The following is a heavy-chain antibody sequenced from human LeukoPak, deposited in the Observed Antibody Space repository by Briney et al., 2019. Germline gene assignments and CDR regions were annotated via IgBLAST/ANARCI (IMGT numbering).Heavy chain of an antibody. CDR1: GFTFDDYG. D-gene: IGHD2/OR15-2a*01. CDR3: AKDSQKTISRNNWFDP. V-gene: IGHV3-20*04. Sequence: GGSPRLSCAASGFTFDDYGMSWVRQAPGKGLEWVSGINWNGGSTGYADSVKGRFTISRDNSKNTLYLQMNSLRAEDTAVYYCAKDSQKTISRNNWFDPWGQGTLVTVSS. J-gene: IGHJ5*02. CDR2: INWNGGST.